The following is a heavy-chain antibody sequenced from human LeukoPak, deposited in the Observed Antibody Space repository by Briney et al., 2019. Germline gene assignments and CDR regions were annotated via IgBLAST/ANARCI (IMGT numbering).Heavy chain of an antibody. V-gene: IGHV3-74*01. CDR2: INFDGSST. Sequence: PGGSLRLSCAASGFTLSNYWMHWVRQAPGKGLVWVARINFDGSSTNYAGSVRGRFTISRDNAKNTLYLQMNSLRGEDTAVYYCGRGGSGSRYFDYWGQGTLVTFSS. CDR3: GRGGSGSRYFDY. CDR1: GFTLSNYW. J-gene: IGHJ4*02. D-gene: IGHD1-14*01.